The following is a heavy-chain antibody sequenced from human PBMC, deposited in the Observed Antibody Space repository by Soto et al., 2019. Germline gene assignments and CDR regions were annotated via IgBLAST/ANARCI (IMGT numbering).Heavy chain of an antibody. Sequence: LRRSCVVLGLCLEDYAMLWLRHAPGKGLEWVSCIRWNSSSIHYADSRQGRFTISRDNAKNSLYLQMNSLSAEETVLYYCAKDSEPVGQGGIDVWGQGTTVTVSS. CDR3: AKDSEPVGQGGIDV. CDR1: GLCLEDYA. CDR2: IRWNSSSI. J-gene: IGHJ6*02. V-gene: IGHV3-9*01. D-gene: IGHD2-15*01.